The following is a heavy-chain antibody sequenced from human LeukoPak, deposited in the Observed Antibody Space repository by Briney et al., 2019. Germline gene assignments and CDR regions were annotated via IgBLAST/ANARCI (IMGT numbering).Heavy chain of an antibody. CDR2: IASDGSST. Sequence: GGSLRLSCAASGFTVSSNYMNWVRQAPGKGLVWVSRIASDGSSTTYADSVKGRFSISRDNAKNTLYLQMNSLRVEDTAVYYCARGRPHGNDYWGQGTLVTVSS. J-gene: IGHJ4*02. CDR3: ARGRPHGNDY. D-gene: IGHD4-23*01. CDR1: GFTVSSNY. V-gene: IGHV3-74*01.